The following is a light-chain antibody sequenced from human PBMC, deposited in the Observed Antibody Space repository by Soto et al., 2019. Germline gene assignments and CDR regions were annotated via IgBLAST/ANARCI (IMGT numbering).Light chain of an antibody. CDR3: QQSYSTPHT. V-gene: IGKV1-39*01. CDR1: QSINIY. J-gene: IGKJ2*01. CDR2: ATS. Sequence: DIPMTQSPSSLSASVGDRVTITCRASQSINIYLSWYQQKPGKAPKLLIFATSSLQSGVPSRFSGSVSGTDFTLTISSLQPEDFAAYYCQQSYSTPHTFGQGTKLEIK.